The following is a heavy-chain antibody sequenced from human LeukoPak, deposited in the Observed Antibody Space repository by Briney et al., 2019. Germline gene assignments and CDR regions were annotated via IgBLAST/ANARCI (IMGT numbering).Heavy chain of an antibody. CDR2: IYYTGSA. V-gene: IGHV4-59*08. CDR3: ASHGSSGHDPLT. CDR1: GDSIRSYY. Sequence: SETLSLTCTVSGDSIRSYYWNWIRRPPGKGLEWIGYIYYTGSASYNPSLKSRVTISLDTSKSQFSLRLTSVTAADTAVYYCASHGSSGHDPLTWGQGTLVTVSS. J-gene: IGHJ4*01. D-gene: IGHD5-12*01.